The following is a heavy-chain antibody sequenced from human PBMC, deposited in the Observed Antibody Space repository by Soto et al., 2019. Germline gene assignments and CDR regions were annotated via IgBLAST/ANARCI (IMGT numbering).Heavy chain of an antibody. Sequence: SETLSLTCTVSGGSITDYSWVWIRQPAGKGLEWIGRIFSSGSTNYNPSLKGRITMSLDTSKNQFSLKLNSATATDTAVYFCARDQGVVVTADNWFDHWGQGILVTVSS. CDR2: IFSSGST. V-gene: IGHV4-4*07. J-gene: IGHJ5*02. CDR1: GGSITDYS. CDR3: ARDQGVVVTADNWFDH. D-gene: IGHD2-21*02.